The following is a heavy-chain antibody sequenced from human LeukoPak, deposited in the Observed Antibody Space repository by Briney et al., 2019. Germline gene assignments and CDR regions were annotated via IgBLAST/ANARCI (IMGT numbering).Heavy chain of an antibody. V-gene: IGHV4-59*01. J-gene: IGHJ4*02. Sequence: SETLSLTCTVSGGSISSYYWSWIRQPPGKGLEWIGYIYYSGSTNYNPSLNSRVTISVDTSKTQFSLKLSSVTAADTAVYYCARMQYYYDSSGYSKPTNFDYWGQGTLVTVSS. CDR1: GGSISSYY. CDR3: ARMQYYYDSSGYSKPTNFDY. D-gene: IGHD3-22*01. CDR2: IYYSGST.